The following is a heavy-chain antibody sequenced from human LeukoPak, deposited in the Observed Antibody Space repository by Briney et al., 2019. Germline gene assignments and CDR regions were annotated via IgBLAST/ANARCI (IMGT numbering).Heavy chain of an antibody. J-gene: IGHJ4*02. D-gene: IGHD5-12*01. CDR2: IYYSGST. Sequence: PSETLSLTCTVSGGSISSSSYYWGWIRQPPGKGLEWIGYIYYSGSTKYNPSLKSRVTISVDTSKNQFSLRLSSVTAADTAVYYCARGGDSGYDYLDYWGQGTLVTVSS. CDR1: GGSISSSSYY. V-gene: IGHV4-61*05. CDR3: ARGGDSGYDYLDY.